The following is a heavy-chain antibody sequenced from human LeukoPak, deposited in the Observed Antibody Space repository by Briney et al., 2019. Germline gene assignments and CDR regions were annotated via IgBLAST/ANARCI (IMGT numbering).Heavy chain of an antibody. D-gene: IGHD3-3*01. CDR3: ARDGTGAYYDFWSGYYVVGDY. J-gene: IGHJ4*02. CDR2: IIPIFGTA. V-gene: IGHV1-69*05. Sequence: ASVKVSCKASGGTFSSYAISWVRQAPGQGLEWMGGIIPIFGTANYAQKFQGRVTITTDESTSTAYMELRSLRSDDTAVYYCARDGTGAYYDFWSGYYVVGDYWGQGTLVTVSS. CDR1: GGTFSSYA.